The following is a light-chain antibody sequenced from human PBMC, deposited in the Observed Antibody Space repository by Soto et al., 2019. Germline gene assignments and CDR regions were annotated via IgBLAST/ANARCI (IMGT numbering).Light chain of an antibody. Sequence: ILMNQSPSSLSAIVGDRVTITCRASQDIGNFLAWYQQKPGKVPKLLIYGASTLQSGVPSRFSASGSGTDFFLTISGLQSEDVGTYFCQTYDKAPWTFGPGTKVDIK. J-gene: IGKJ1*01. CDR2: GAS. CDR3: QTYDKAPWT. CDR1: QDIGNF. V-gene: IGKV1-27*01.